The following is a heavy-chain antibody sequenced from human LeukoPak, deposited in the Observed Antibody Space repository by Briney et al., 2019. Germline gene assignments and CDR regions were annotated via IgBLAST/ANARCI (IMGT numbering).Heavy chain of an antibody. V-gene: IGHV4-59*01. Sequence: KPSETLSLTCTVSGGSISSYDWSWIRQPPGKGLEWVGYIYYSGSTNYNPSLKSRVTISVDTSKNQFSLKLSSVTAADTAVYYCARDYYDSSENAFDIWGQGTMVTVSS. CDR1: GGSISSYD. CDR2: IYYSGST. CDR3: ARDYYDSSENAFDI. D-gene: IGHD3-22*01. J-gene: IGHJ3*02.